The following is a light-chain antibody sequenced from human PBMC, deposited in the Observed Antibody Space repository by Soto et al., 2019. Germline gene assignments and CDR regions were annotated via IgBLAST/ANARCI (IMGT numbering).Light chain of an antibody. CDR2: GAS. J-gene: IGKJ2*01. CDR3: QQYGGVPYT. CDR1: ESISRDY. V-gene: IGKV3-20*01. Sequence: EIVMTQFPATLSVSPGQRATLSCRASESISRDYLAWYQQRLGQAPRLIIYGASSGATGIPDRGSGSGSGTDFTLTISRLEPEDFAIYYCQQYGGVPYTFGQGTKVDIK.